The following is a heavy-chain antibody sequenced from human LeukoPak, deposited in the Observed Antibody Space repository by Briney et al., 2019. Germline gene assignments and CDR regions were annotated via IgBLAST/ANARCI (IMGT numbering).Heavy chain of an antibody. CDR1: AGSTCRSSYY. D-gene: IGHD3-10*01. Sequence: PSETLSLTCTLPAGSTCRSSYYSGWISQPPRKGLGWHGCAYYSGSSYNKPPFKSRVTISIDKSKNQFSLKLSAVTAADTAVYYCARPAPISRGAFDIWGQGAMVTVSS. CDR2: AYYSGSS. J-gene: IGHJ3*02. CDR3: ARPAPISRGAFDI. V-gene: IGHV4-39*01.